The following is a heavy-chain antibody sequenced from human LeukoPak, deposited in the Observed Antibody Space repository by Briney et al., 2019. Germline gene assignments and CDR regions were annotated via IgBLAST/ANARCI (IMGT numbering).Heavy chain of an antibody. CDR1: GFTFSSYA. J-gene: IGHJ4*02. V-gene: IGHV3-23*01. CDR2: ISNSDGST. CDR3: AKASGYLL. Sequence: GGSLRLSCAASGFTFSSYAMSWVRQAPGKGLEWVSTISNSDGSTYYADSVKGRFTISRDNSENTLYLQMNSLRAEDTAVYYCAKASGYLLWGQGTLVTVSS. D-gene: IGHD5-18*01.